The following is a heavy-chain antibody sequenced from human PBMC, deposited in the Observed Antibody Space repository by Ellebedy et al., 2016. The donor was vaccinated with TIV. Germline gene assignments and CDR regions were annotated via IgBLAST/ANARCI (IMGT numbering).Heavy chain of an antibody. CDR3: ARADGMAPYYYYYMDV. Sequence: PGGSLRLSCAASGFTFTTYWMSWVRLAPGKGLEWVATIKQDGTKKYYVDSVKGRFTISRDNAKNSLYLQMNSLRAEDTAVYYCARADGMAPYYYYYMDVWGKGTTVTVSS. J-gene: IGHJ6*03. D-gene: IGHD5-24*01. CDR2: IKQDGTKK. V-gene: IGHV3-7*01. CDR1: GFTFTTYW.